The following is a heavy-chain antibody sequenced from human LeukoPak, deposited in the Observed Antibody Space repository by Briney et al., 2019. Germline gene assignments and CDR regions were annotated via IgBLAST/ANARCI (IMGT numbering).Heavy chain of an antibody. CDR3: ARGPRSGWFQNLFDY. D-gene: IGHD6-19*01. J-gene: IGHJ4*02. CDR2: MYYSGST. V-gene: IGHV4-59*12. Sequence: NPSETLSLTCTVSGGSISSYYWSWIRQPPGKGLEWIGNMYYSGSTYYNPSLQSRVSISVDTSKNQFSLKLSSVTAADTAVYYCARGPRSGWFQNLFDYWGQGTLVTVSS. CDR1: GGSISSYY.